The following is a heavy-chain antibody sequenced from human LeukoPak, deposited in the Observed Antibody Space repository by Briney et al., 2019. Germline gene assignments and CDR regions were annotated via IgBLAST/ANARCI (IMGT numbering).Heavy chain of an antibody. V-gene: IGHV3-48*01. Sequence: GGSLRLSCAASGFTFSSYSMNWVRQAPGKGLEWVSYISSSSTIYYADSVKGRFTISRDNAKNSLYLQMNSLRAEDTAVYYCAREPPHYCSSTSCYEDAFDIWGQGTMVTVSS. J-gene: IGHJ3*02. CDR1: GFTFSSYS. CDR2: ISSSSTI. CDR3: AREPPHYCSSTSCYEDAFDI. D-gene: IGHD2-2*01.